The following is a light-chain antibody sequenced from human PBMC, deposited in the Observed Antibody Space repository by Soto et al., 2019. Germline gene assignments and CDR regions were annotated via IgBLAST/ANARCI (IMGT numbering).Light chain of an antibody. Sequence: EVVMTQSPATLSVSPGERATLSFSASQSVSSNVAWYQQKPGQAPRLLIYDASTRATGIPARFSGSGSGTEFTLTISSLQSEDFAVFYCHQYNDWPPAFGQGTKVDIK. CDR3: HQYNDWPPA. J-gene: IGKJ1*01. CDR1: QSVSSN. V-gene: IGKV3-15*01. CDR2: DAS.